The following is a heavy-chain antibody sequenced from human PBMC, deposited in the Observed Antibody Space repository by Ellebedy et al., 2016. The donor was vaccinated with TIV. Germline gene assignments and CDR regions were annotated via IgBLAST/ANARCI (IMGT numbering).Heavy chain of an antibody. J-gene: IGHJ4*02. CDR3: AREVGGGGAY. Sequence: GGSLRLXXAGSGFTFANYWMNWVRQAPGKGLEWVANINQNGSKIYYVDSVKGRFTISRDNAKNSVSLQMNSLRVEDTAVYYCAREVGGGGAYWGQGTLVTVSS. CDR1: GFTFANYW. CDR2: INQNGSKI. D-gene: IGHD2-21*01. V-gene: IGHV3-7*01.